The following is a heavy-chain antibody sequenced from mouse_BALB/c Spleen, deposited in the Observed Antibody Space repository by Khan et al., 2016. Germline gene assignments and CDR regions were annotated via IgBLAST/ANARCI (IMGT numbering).Heavy chain of an antibody. Sequence: QVQLQQSGAELMKPGASVKISCKATGYTFSSYWIEWVKQRPGHGLEWIGEILPGSGSTNYNEKFKGKATFTADTSSNTAYMQLSSLTSDDSAVYFCASQYGSSYVGFAYWGQGTLVTVSA. J-gene: IGHJ3*01. V-gene: IGHV1-9*01. D-gene: IGHD1-1*01. CDR1: GYTFSSYW. CDR3: ASQYGSSYVGFAY. CDR2: ILPGSGST.